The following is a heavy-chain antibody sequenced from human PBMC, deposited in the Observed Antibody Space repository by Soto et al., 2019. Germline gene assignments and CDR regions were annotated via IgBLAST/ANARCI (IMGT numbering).Heavy chain of an antibody. CDR1: GYTLTELS. J-gene: IGHJ4*02. D-gene: IGHD6-13*01. CDR3: ATDISAAAGFDD. V-gene: IGHV1-24*01. CDR2: FDPEDGET. Sequence: ASVKVSCKVSGYTLTELSMHWVRQAPGKGLEWMGGFDPEDGETIYAQKFQGRVTMTEDTSTDTAYMELSSLRSEDTAVYYCATDISAAAGFDDWGQGTLVTVSS.